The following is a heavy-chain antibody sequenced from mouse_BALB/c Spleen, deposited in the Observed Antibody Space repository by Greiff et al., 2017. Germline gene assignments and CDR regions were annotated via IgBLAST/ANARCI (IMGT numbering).Heavy chain of an antibody. D-gene: IGHD3-3*01. CDR2: IYPSDSYT. J-gene: IGHJ3*01. CDR1: GYTFTSYW. V-gene: IGHV1-69*02. CDR3: TRGDPACFAY. Sequence: VQLQQPGAELVRPGASVKLSCKASGYTFTSYWINWVKQRPGQGLEWIGNIYPSDSYTNYNQKFKDKATLTVDKSSSTAYMQLSSPTSEDSAVYYCTRGDPACFAYWGQGTLVTVSA.